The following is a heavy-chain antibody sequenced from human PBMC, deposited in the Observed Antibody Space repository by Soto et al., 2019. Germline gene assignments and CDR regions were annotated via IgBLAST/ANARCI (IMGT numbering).Heavy chain of an antibody. V-gene: IGHV1-69*01. J-gene: IGHJ6*02. CDR2: IIPIFGTA. CDR3: ARSLRFLEWLSRGDYYYYGMDV. CDR1: GGTFSSYA. D-gene: IGHD3-3*01. Sequence: QVQLVQSGAEVKKPGSSVKVSCKASGGTFSSYAISWVRQAPGQGLEWMGGIIPIFGTANYAQKFQGSVTITADESTSTAYMELSSLRSEDTAVYYCARSLRFLEWLSRGDYYYYGMDVWGQGTTVTVSS.